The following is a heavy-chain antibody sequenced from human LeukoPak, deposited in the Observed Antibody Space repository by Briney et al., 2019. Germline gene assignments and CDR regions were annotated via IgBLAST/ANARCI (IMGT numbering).Heavy chain of an antibody. J-gene: IGHJ4*02. CDR3: ARDGSGSYYSSTFDY. V-gene: IGHV1-46*01. CDR2: INPGGANT. Sequence: ASVTVSCKASGYTFTNYYIHWVRQAPGQGLEWMGLINPGGANTNYAQNFQGRVTMTTDTSTSTAYMELRSLTSDDTAVYYCARDGSGSYYSSTFDYWGQGTLVTVSS. D-gene: IGHD3-10*01. CDR1: GYTFTNYY.